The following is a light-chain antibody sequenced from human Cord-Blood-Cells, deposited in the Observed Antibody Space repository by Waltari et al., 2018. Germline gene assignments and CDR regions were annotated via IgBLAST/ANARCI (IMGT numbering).Light chain of an antibody. CDR2: DVS. CDR3: SSYTSSSTVV. J-gene: IGLJ2*01. CDR1: SSDVGGYNY. V-gene: IGLV2-14*01. Sequence: QSALTQPASVSGSPGQSITISCTGTSSDVGGYNYVSWYQQHPGKAPKLMIYDVSNQPSGVSNRFSGSKSGNTACLTISRLQAEDEADYYCSSYTSSSTVVFGGGTKLTVL.